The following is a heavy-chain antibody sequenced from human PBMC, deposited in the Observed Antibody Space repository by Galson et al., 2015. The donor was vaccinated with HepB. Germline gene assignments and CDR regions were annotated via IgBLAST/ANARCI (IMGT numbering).Heavy chain of an antibody. V-gene: IGHV1-8*01. J-gene: IGHJ5*02. CDR2: MNPNSGNT. CDR1: GYTFTSYD. D-gene: IGHD6-13*01. CDR3: ARDAGQLVPNWFDP. Sequence: SCKASGYTFTSYDINWVRQATGQGLEWMGWMNPNSGNTGYAQKFQGRVTMTRNTSISTAYMELSSLRSEDTAVYYCARDAGQLVPNWFDPWGQGTLVTVSS.